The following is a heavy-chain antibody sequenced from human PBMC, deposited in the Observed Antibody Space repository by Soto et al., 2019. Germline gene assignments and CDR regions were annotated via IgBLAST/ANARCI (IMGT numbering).Heavy chain of an antibody. CDR3: ARDWVEGVAGFIV. D-gene: IGHD6-19*01. Sequence: QVQLQESGPGLVKPSQTLSLTCTVSGGSISSGGYYWSWIRQHPGKGLEWIGYIYYSGSTYYNPSLKRRVTISVDTSKNQFSLKLSSVTAADTAVYYCARDWVEGVAGFIVWGQGTLVTVSS. CDR2: IYYSGST. J-gene: IGHJ4*02. CDR1: GGSISSGGYY. V-gene: IGHV4-31*03.